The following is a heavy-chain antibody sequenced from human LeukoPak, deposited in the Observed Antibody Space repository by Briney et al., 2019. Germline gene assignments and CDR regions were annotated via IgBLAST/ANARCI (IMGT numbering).Heavy chain of an antibody. CDR1: GGSLSDYF. CDR3: AILKGRLPHLPRKP. J-gene: IGHJ5*02. Sequence: SETLSLTCAVYGGSLSDYFWSWIRQSPGKGVEWVGEIDHTGSNNYNPSLKRGVTISVNASKSHFSLKMSSVTATDTAVYYCAILKGRLPHLPRKPWGQGTLVTVSS. V-gene: IGHV4-34*01. CDR2: IDHTGSN.